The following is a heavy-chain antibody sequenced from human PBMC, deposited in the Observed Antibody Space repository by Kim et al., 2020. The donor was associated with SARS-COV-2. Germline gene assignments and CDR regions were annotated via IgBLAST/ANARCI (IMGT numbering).Heavy chain of an antibody. D-gene: IGHD3-3*01. CDR1: GFTFSSYG. J-gene: IGHJ4*01. V-gene: IGHV3-33*01. CDR3: ERAPYDFCIGCYNYFYY. CDR2: IWYDGSNK. Sequence: GGSLRLSCAASGFTFSSYGMHWVRQAPGKGLEWVAVIWYDGSNKYYADSVTGRFTISRANSKHTLYLQMHSLRAKDTAVYDYERAPYDFCIGCYNYFYY.